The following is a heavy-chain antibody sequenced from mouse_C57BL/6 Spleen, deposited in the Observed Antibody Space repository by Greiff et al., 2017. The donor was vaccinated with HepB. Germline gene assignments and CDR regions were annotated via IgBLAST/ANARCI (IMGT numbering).Heavy chain of an antibody. J-gene: IGHJ2*01. CDR1: GYTFTSYW. CDR2: IYPGSGST. D-gene: IGHD1-1*01. Sequence: QVQLQQPGAELVKPGASVKMSCKASGYTFTSYWITWVKQRPGQGLEWIGDIYPGSGSTNYNEKFKSKATLTVDTSSSTAYMQLSSLTSEDSAVYYGARITTVVADFDYWGQGTTLTVSS. CDR3: ARITTVVADFDY. V-gene: IGHV1-55*01.